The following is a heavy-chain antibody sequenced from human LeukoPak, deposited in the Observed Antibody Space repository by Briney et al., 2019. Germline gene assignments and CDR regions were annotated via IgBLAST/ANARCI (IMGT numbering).Heavy chain of an antibody. V-gene: IGHV4-34*01. Sequence: SETLSLTCAVYGGSFSGYYWSWIRQPPGKGLEWIGEINHSGSTNYNPSLKSRVTISVDTSKNQFSLKLSSATAADTAVYYCASGDYGDYIDYWGQGTLVTVSS. D-gene: IGHD4-17*01. CDR1: GGSFSGYY. CDR3: ASGDYGDYIDY. CDR2: INHSGST. J-gene: IGHJ4*02.